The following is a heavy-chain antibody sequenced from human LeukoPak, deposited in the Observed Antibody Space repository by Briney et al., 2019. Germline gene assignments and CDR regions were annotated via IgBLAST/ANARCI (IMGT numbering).Heavy chain of an antibody. J-gene: IGHJ4*02. CDR1: GGTFSSYA. CDR3: ASLGYSYGPGEGY. Sequence: SVKVSCKASGGTFSSYAISWVRQAPGQGLEWMGGIIPIFGTANYAQKLQGRVTITTDESTSTAYMELSSLRSEDTAVYYCASLGYSYGPGEGYWGQGTLVTVSS. CDR2: IIPIFGTA. V-gene: IGHV1-69*05. D-gene: IGHD5-18*01.